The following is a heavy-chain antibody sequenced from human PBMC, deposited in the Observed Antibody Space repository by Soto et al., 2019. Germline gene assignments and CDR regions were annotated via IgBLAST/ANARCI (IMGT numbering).Heavy chain of an antibody. CDR2: TSGDGRGT. V-gene: IGHV3-74*01. J-gene: IGHJ5*02. CDR1: GFTFSRYW. CDR3: ARQRISSSSWFDP. D-gene: IGHD6-19*01. Sequence: EVQLVESGGGLVQPGGSLRLSCAASGFTFSRYWMHWVRQAPGKGLVWVSRTSGDGRGTTYADSVKGRWTVSRDNAKNTLYLQMNSLRADDTAVYYCARQRISSSSWFDPWGQGTLVTVSS.